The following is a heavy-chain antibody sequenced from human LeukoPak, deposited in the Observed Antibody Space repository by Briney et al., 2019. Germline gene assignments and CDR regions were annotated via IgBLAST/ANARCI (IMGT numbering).Heavy chain of an antibody. J-gene: IGHJ3*02. CDR1: GFTFSSYA. V-gene: IGHV3-23*01. Sequence: GGSLRLSCAASGFTFSSYAMSWVRQAPGKGLEWVSAISGSGGSTYYADSVKGRFTISRDNSKNTLHLQMNSLRAEDTAVYYCAKKGVIYDFWSGYYPDAFDIWGQGTMVTVSS. CDR3: AKKGVIYDFWSGYYPDAFDI. D-gene: IGHD3-3*01. CDR2: ISGSGGST.